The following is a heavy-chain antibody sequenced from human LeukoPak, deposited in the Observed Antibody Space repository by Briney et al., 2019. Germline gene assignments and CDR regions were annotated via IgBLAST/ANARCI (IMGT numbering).Heavy chain of an antibody. V-gene: IGHV1-8*01. CDR3: ARGLPKKQWLNRTPYDY. CDR1: GYTFTSYD. J-gene: IGHJ4*02. D-gene: IGHD6-19*01. CDR2: MNPNSGNT. Sequence: GASVKVSCKASGYTFTSYDINWVRQATGQGLEWMGWMNPNSGNTGYAQKFQGRVTMTRNTSISTAYMELSSLRSEDTAVYYCARGLPKKQWLNRTPYDYWGQGTLVTVSS.